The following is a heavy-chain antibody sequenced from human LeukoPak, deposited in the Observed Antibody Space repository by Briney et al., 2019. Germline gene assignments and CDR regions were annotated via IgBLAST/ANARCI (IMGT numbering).Heavy chain of an antibody. CDR2: IIPIFGTA. Sequence: ASVKVSCKASGGTFSSYAISWVRQAPGQGLEWMGGIIPIFGTANYAQKFQGRVTITADESTSTAYMELSSLRSEDTAVYYWARDPPQGLLWFGESENWFDPWGQGTLVTVSS. D-gene: IGHD3-10*01. J-gene: IGHJ5*02. CDR1: GGTFSSYA. CDR3: ARDPPQGLLWFGESENWFDP. V-gene: IGHV1-69*13.